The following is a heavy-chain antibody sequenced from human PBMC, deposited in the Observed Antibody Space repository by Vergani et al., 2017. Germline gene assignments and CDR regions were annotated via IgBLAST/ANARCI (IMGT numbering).Heavy chain of an antibody. V-gene: IGHV1-2*02. Sequence: QVQPMQSGPVMKKPGGSMKVSCQASESTFSDYNIHWVRPAPGQGLQWMGWISPKTGDTDYLQRFQDRVTMTRDASTKTVYLKMTRLTSDDTAIYYCAHSWNVGRRDWFDSWGPGTLVTVSS. CDR3: AHSWNVGRRDWFDS. D-gene: IGHD1-26*01. CDR1: ESTFSDYN. J-gene: IGHJ5*01. CDR2: ISPKTGDT.